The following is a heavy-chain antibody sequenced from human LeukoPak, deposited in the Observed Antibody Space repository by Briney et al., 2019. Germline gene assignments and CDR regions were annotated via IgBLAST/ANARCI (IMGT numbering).Heavy chain of an antibody. D-gene: IGHD2-15*01. CDR3: ARQRSRCSGGTCYFDS. J-gene: IGHJ4*02. CDR1: GASINNNF. Sequence: PSETLSLTCTVSGASINNNFWTWIRQPPGKGLEWIGYIYSSGSANYNPSLKSRVIISGDTSKNQISLKLSSVTAADTAVYYCARQRSRCSGGTCYFDSWGLGTLVTISS. CDR2: IYSSGSA. V-gene: IGHV4-59*08.